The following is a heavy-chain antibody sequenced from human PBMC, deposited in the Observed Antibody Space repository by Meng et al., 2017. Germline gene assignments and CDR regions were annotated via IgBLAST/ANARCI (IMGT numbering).Heavy chain of an antibody. CDR1: GYTFTGYY. D-gene: IGHD3-10*01. CDR3: ARMNYGSGSRRLDY. J-gene: IGHJ4*02. V-gene: IGHV1-2*06. CDR2: INPNSGGT. Sequence: QGQAVQSGAEEKKPGASVKVSFKASGYTFTGYYMHWVRQAPGQGLEWMGRINPNSGGTNYAQKFQGRVTMTRDTSISTAYMELSRLRSDDTAVYYCARMNYGSGSRRLDYWGQGTLVTVSS.